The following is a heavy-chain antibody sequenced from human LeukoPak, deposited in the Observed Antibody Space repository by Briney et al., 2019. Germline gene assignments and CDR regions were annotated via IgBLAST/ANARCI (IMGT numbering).Heavy chain of an antibody. CDR3: AKDSYSKGDY. Sequence: GGSLRLSCAASGFSFSNYWMSWVRQAPGKGLEWVANIKQDGSESYYVGSVKGRFTISRDNAKNSLYLQMHSLRAEDTAVYYCAKDSYSKGDYWGQGTLVTVSS. J-gene: IGHJ4*02. CDR2: IKQDGSES. V-gene: IGHV3-7*05. CDR1: GFSFSNYW. D-gene: IGHD4-11*01.